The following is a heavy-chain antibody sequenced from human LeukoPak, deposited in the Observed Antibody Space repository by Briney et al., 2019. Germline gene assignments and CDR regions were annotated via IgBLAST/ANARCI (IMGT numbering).Heavy chain of an antibody. CDR2: ISWNSGSI. CDR3: AKEAPRTRGYYYYMDV. CDR1: GFTFDDYA. Sequence: SLRLSCAASGFTFDDYAMHWVRQAPGKGLEWVSGISWNSGSIGYADSVKGRFTISRDNAKNSLYLQMNSLRAEDTALYYCAKEAPRTRGYYYYMDVWGKGTTATVSS. D-gene: IGHD1-14*01. V-gene: IGHV3-9*01. J-gene: IGHJ6*03.